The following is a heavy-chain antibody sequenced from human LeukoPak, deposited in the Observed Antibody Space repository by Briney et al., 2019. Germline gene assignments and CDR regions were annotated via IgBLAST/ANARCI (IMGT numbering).Heavy chain of an antibody. CDR1: GGSFTGYY. D-gene: IGHD3-22*01. CDR2: INHSGST. V-gene: IGHV4-34*01. CDR3: ARGVIHDSSAYFDNY. J-gene: IGHJ4*02. Sequence: SETLSLTCAVYGGSFTGYYWSWIRQPPGEGLEWIGEINHSGSTNYNPSLKSRVTISVDTSKNQFSLKLSSVTAADTAVYYCARGVIHDSSAYFDNYWGQGTLVTVSS.